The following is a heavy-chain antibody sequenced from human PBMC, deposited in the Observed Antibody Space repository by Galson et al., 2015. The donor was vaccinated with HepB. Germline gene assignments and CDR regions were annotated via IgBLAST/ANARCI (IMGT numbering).Heavy chain of an antibody. CDR1: GFTFGDYA. CDR3: TSSVLGYCSSTSCSGYDY. Sequence: SLRLSCAASGFTFGDYAMSWVRQAPGKGLEWVGFIRSKAYGGTTEYAASVKGRFTISRDDSKSIAYLQMNSLKTEDTAVYYCTSSVLGYCSSTSCSGYDYWGQGTLVTVSS. D-gene: IGHD2-2*01. J-gene: IGHJ4*02. V-gene: IGHV3-49*04. CDR2: IRSKAYGGTT.